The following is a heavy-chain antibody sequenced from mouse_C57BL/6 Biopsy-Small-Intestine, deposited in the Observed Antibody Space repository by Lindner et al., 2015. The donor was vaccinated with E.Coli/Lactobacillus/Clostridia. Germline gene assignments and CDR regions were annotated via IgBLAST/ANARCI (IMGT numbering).Heavy chain of an antibody. Sequence: VQLQESGAELMKPGASVKLSCKATGYTFTGYWIEWVKQRPGHGLEWIGEILPGSGSTNYNEKFKGKATFTADTSSNTAYMQLSSLTTEDSAIYYCARGITTVVAEGYYAMDYWGQGTSVTVSS. CDR3: ARGITTVVAEGYYAMDY. CDR2: ILPGSGST. CDR1: GYTFTGYW. V-gene: IGHV1-9*01. J-gene: IGHJ4*01. D-gene: IGHD1-1*01.